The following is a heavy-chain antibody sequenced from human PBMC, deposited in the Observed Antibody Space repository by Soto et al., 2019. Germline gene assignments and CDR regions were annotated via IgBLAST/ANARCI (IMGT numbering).Heavy chain of an antibody. CDR3: ARDRSTVRDYCDF. Sequence: SLRLSCSASVFTFSSYEMNWFRQAPGKGLEWVSYTSSSGSTIYYADSVKGRFTISRDNAKNSLYLQMNRLRVDDTAVYYCARDRSTVRDYCDFWGQGALVTVSS. CDR2: TSSSGSTI. D-gene: IGHD4-4*01. J-gene: IGHJ4*02. CDR1: VFTFSSYE. V-gene: IGHV3-48*03.